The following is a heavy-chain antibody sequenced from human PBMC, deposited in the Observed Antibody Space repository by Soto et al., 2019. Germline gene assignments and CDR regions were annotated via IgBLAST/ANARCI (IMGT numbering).Heavy chain of an antibody. CDR3: ARQGPGGRYSSAYYFDY. Sequence: QVQLQESGPGLVKPSATLSLTCTVSGGSISSYYWSWIRQPPGKGLEWIGYFYYSGSTNYNPSLKSRCTISVDTSKNQFSLKLSSVTAADTAVYYCARQGPGGRYSSAYYFDYWGQGTLVTVSS. CDR1: GGSISSYY. CDR2: FYYSGST. V-gene: IGHV4-59*08. J-gene: IGHJ4*02. D-gene: IGHD5-18*01.